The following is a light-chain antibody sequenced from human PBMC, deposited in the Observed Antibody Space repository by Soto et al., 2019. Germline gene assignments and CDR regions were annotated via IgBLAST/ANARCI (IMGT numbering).Light chain of an antibody. J-gene: IGKJ1*01. V-gene: IGKV3-20*01. Sequence: SVLTPSPGPLSLSPGERATLSFRASQSVSSSYLAWYQQKPGQAPRLLIYGASSRATGIPDRFSGSGSGTDFTLTISRLEPEDSAVYYCQQYGNSPTFGQGTKVDIK. CDR3: QQYGNSPT. CDR1: QSVSSSY. CDR2: GAS.